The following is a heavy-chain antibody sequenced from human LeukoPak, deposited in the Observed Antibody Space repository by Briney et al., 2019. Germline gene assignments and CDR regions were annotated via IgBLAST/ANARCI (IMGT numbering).Heavy chain of an antibody. D-gene: IGHD3-22*01. J-gene: IGHJ5*02. V-gene: IGHV4-34*01. CDR1: GGSFGGHY. CDR3: ARYGRTMIVVARRGWFDP. CDR2: INHSGST. Sequence: PSETLSLTCAVYGGSFGGHYWSWIRQPPGKGLEWIGEINHSGSTNYNPSLKSRVTISVDTSKNQFSLKLSSVTAADTAVYYCARYGRTMIVVARRGWFDPWGQGTLVTVSS.